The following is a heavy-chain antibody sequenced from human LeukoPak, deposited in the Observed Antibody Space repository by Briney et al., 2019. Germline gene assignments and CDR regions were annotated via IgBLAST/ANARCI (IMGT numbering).Heavy chain of an antibody. J-gene: IGHJ3*01. CDR1: GFTFSSYW. D-gene: IGHD3-22*01. V-gene: IGHV3-74*01. CDR3: ARGRVVVITTPEYAFDV. Sequence: PGGSLRLSCAASGFTFSSYWMHWVRQAPGKGLVWVSRINIDGSSTSYADSVKGRFTISRDNAKNTLYLQMNSLRAEDTAVYYCARGRVVVITTPEYAFDVWGQGTMVTVSS. CDR2: INIDGSST.